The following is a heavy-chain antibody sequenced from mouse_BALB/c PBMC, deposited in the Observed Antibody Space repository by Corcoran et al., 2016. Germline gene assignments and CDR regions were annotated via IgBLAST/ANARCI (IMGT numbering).Heavy chain of an antibody. CDR2: ILPGNGNT. J-gene: IGHJ3*01. Sequence: QVQLQQSGAELMKPGASVKISCKATGYTFTRFWIQWVKQRPGHGLEWIGEILPGNGNTYYIEKFKGKATFTADTSSNTAYIQLSSLTSEDSPVYYCARQGGTYWGQGTLVTVSA. CDR3: ARQGGTY. V-gene: IGHV1-9*01. CDR1: GYTFTRFW.